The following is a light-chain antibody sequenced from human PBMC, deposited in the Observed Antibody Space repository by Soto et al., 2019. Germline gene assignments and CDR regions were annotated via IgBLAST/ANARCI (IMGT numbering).Light chain of an antibody. CDR2: STS. V-gene: IGLV7-43*01. CDR3: LLYYGGAQLV. J-gene: IGLJ3*02. CDR1: TGAVTYAHY. Sequence: QTVVTQEPSLTVSPGETVTLTCSSSTGAVTYAHYPNWFQHKPGQAPRALIYSTSSKHSWTPARFSGSLIGGKAALTLSGVQPDDEAEYCCLLYYGGAQLVFGGGTKLTVL.